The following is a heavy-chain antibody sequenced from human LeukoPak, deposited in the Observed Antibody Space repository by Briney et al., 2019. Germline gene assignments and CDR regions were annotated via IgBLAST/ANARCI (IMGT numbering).Heavy chain of an antibody. CDR1: GGSISSGGYY. D-gene: IGHD6-19*01. J-gene: IGHJ4*02. CDR2: IYYSGST. CDR3: ARVLQWLGRFDY. V-gene: IGHV4-31*03. Sequence: PSETLSLTCTVTGGSISSGGYYWSWIRQHPGKGLEWIGYIYYSGSTYYNPSLKSRVTISVDTSKNQFSLKLSSVTAADTAVYYWARVLQWLGRFDYRGQGTLVTVSS.